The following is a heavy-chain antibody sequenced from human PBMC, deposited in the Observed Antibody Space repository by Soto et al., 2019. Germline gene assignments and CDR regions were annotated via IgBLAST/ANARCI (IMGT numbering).Heavy chain of an antibody. Sequence: EVQLLESGGGLVQPGGSLRLSCAPSGFIFSNYAMSWVRQARGKGLEWVSAISGSGADTYYTESVKGRFTISIDNFKNTLYLQMHSLRAEDTAVYYCAKDTGRGGGSVFDYWGQGTLVTVSS. V-gene: IGHV3-23*01. D-gene: IGHD2-15*01. CDR1: GFIFSNYA. J-gene: IGHJ4*02. CDR2: ISGSGADT. CDR3: AKDTGRGGGSVFDY.